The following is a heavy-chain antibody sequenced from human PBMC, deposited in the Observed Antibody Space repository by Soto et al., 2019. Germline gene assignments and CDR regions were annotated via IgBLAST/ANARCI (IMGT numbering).Heavy chain of an antibody. J-gene: IGHJ5*02. CDR3: ASGIAAAGSRGNWFDP. CDR1: GGSISSYY. CDR2: INHSGST. D-gene: IGHD6-13*01. Sequence: PSETLSLTCTVSGGSISSYYWSWIRQPPGKGLEWIGEINHSGSTNYNPSLKSRVTISVDTSKNQFSLKLSSVTAADTAVYYCASGIAAAGSRGNWFDPWGQGTLVTVSS. V-gene: IGHV4-34*01.